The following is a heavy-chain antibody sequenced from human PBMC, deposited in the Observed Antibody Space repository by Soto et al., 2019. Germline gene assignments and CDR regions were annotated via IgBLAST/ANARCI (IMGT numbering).Heavy chain of an antibody. CDR2: ISTSGDST. Sequence: EVQLLESGGGLVQPGGSLRLSCAASGITFSSYAMSWVRQAPGKGLEWVSAISTSGDSTYYADSVKGRFTISRDNSKNTLYLQMNSLRAEDTAVYDGAKGAGGVATWVYFDCWGQGTLLTVSS. CDR3: AKGAGGVATWVYFDC. D-gene: IGHD5-12*01. J-gene: IGHJ4*02. CDR1: GITFSSYA. V-gene: IGHV3-23*01.